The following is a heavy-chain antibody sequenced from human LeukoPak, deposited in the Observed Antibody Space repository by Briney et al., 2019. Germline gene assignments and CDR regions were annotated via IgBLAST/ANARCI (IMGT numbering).Heavy chain of an antibody. CDR3: ARDPRTSTFDI. Sequence: GGSLRLSCAASGFTFSSYSMNWVRQAPGKGLEWVSSISSSSGYIYYADSVKGRFTISRDNAKNSLYLQMNSLRAEDTAVYYCARDPRTSTFDIWGQGTMVTVSS. CDR1: GFTFSSYS. J-gene: IGHJ3*02. V-gene: IGHV3-21*01. CDR2: ISSSSGYI. D-gene: IGHD2-2*01.